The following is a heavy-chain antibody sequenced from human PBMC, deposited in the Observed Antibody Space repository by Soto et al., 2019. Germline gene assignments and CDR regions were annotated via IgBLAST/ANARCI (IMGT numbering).Heavy chain of an antibody. J-gene: IGHJ4*02. CDR3: TTDYGYDSSGYYYVLGY. Sequence: GGSLRLSCAASGFTFSNAWMNWFRQSPGKGLEWVGRIKSKTDGGTTDYAAPVKGRFTISRDDSKNTLYLQMNSLKTEDTAVYYCTTDYGYDSSGYYYVLGYWGQGT. D-gene: IGHD3-22*01. CDR1: GFTFSNAW. CDR2: IKSKTDGGTT. V-gene: IGHV3-15*07.